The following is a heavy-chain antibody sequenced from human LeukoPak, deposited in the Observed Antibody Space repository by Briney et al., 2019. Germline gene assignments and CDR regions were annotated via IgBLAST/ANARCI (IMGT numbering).Heavy chain of an antibody. Sequence: GGSLRLSCAASGFTFSSYWMNWVRQAPGKGLEWVANIKQDGSEKYYVDSVKGRFTISRDNAKNSLYLQMNSLRAEDTAVYYCASSYDSSGYFPDYWGQGTLVTVSS. V-gene: IGHV3-7*01. CDR1: GFTFSSYW. D-gene: IGHD3-22*01. CDR3: ASSYDSSGYFPDY. CDR2: IKQDGSEK. J-gene: IGHJ4*02.